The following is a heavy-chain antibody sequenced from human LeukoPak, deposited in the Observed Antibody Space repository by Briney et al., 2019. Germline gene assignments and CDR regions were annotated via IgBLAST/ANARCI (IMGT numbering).Heavy chain of an antibody. V-gene: IGHV1-2*04. D-gene: IGHD5-18*01. J-gene: IGHJ4*02. CDR2: INPNSGGT. CDR3: ARSPRQLWLPVDY. Sequence: ASVKVSCKASGGTFSSYGISWVRQAPGQGLEWMGWINPNSGGTNYAQKFQGWVTMTRDTSISTAYMELSRLRSDDTAVYYCARSPRQLWLPVDYWGQGTLVTVSS. CDR1: GGTFSSYG.